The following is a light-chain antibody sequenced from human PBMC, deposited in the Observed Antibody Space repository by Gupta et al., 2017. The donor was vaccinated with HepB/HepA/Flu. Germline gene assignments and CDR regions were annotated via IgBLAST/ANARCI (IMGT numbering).Light chain of an antibody. J-gene: IGLJ2*01. CDR1: NLGDKY. CDR3: QAWDTNTAV. CDR2: HDY. Sequence: SSELPQPPSVSVSPGQTASITCSGDNLGDKYAFWFQQKPGQSPALVIYHDYKRPSGIPGRFSGSNSVNTATLTIGGTQALDEADYYCQAWDTNTAVFGGGTKLTVL. V-gene: IGLV3-1*01.